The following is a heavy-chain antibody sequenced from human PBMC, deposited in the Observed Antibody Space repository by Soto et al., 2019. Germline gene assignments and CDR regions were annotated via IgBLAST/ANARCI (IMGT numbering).Heavy chain of an antibody. CDR1: GYTFTTYG. Sequence: ASVKVSCTGSGYTFTTYGIAWVRQAPGQGLEWMGWISTYNGHTKYSQKFQDRVTLTTDTSTSTAYMELRGLRSDDTAVYYCVRDDCSGDTCYLGHWGQGTLVTVSS. J-gene: IGHJ4*02. D-gene: IGHD2-15*01. CDR2: ISTYNGHT. CDR3: VRDDCSGDTCYLGH. V-gene: IGHV1-18*01.